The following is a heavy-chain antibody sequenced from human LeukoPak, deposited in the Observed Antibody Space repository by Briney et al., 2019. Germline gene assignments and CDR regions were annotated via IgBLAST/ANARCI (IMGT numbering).Heavy chain of an antibody. V-gene: IGHV3-15*01. Sequence: PGGSLRLSCAASGFTFSNAGMSWVRQAPGKGLEWVGRIKSKTDGGTTDYAAPVKGRFTISRDDSKNTLYLQMNSLKTEDTAVYYCTTDPYPAAYCSSTSCYDLYWGQGTLVTVSS. D-gene: IGHD2-2*01. CDR2: IKSKTDGGTT. CDR3: TTDPYPAAYCSSTSCYDLY. CDR1: GFTFSNAG. J-gene: IGHJ4*02.